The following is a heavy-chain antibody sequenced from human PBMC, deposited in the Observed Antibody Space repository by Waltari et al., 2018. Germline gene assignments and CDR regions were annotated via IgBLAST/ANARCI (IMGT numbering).Heavy chain of an antibody. CDR2: ISSSGSNI. V-gene: IGHV3-48*03. CDR3: ARGGTTAWFDP. Sequence: EVQLVESGGGLVQPGGSLRLSCAASGFTFSSYEMNWVRQAPGKGLEWVSYISSSGSNIYYADSVKGRFTISRDNAKNSLYLQMNSLRAEDTAVYYCARGGTTAWFDPWGQGTLVTVSS. CDR1: GFTFSSYE. J-gene: IGHJ5*02. D-gene: IGHD4-17*01.